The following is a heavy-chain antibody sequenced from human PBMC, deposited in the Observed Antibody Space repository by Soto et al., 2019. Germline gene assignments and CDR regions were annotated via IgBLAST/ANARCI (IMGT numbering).Heavy chain of an antibody. CDR3: ARGEIGYCSGGSCYTSYYYYGVDV. V-gene: IGHV3-21*01. Sequence: LRLSCAASGFTFSSYSMNWVRQAPGKGLEWVSSISSSSSYIYYADSVKGRFTISRDNAKNSLYLQMNSLRAEDTAVYYCARGEIGYCSGGSCYTSYYYYGVDVWGQGTTVTVSS. CDR1: GFTFSSYS. D-gene: IGHD2-15*01. J-gene: IGHJ6*02. CDR2: ISSSSSYI.